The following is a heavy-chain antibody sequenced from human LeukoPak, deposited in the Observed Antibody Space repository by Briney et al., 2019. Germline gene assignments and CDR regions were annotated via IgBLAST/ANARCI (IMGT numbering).Heavy chain of an antibody. CDR1: GFTFSSYE. CDR2: ISSSGRAI. Sequence: GGSLRLSCAGSGFTFSSYEMNWVRQAPGKGLEWVSYISSSGRAIYYADSVRGRFTVSRDNAKNSLYLQMNSLRAEDTAVYYCARCPRWAHFDYWGQGTLVTVSS. V-gene: IGHV3-48*03. D-gene: IGHD4-23*01. CDR3: ARCPRWAHFDY. J-gene: IGHJ4*02.